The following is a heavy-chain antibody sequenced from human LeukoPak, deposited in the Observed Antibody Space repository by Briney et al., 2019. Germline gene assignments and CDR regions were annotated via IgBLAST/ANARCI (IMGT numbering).Heavy chain of an antibody. Sequence: PSQTLSLTCTVSGGSISSGSYYWSWIRQPAGKGLEWIGRIYTSGSTNYNPSLKGRVTISVDTSKNQFSLKLSSVTAADTAVYYCARSSSSWYGWFDPWGQGTLVTVSS. CDR3: ARSSSSWYGWFDP. J-gene: IGHJ5*02. V-gene: IGHV4-61*02. CDR2: IYTSGST. CDR1: GGSISSGSYY. D-gene: IGHD6-13*01.